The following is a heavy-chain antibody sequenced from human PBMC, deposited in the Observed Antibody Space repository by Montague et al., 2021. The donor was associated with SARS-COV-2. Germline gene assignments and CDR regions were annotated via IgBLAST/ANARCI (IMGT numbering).Heavy chain of an antibody. CDR1: GDSDGGVEPR. CDR3: TSGREGNYNVMDV. J-gene: IGHJ6*02. Sequence: CAISGDSDGGVEPRCKWEGHTPAIHPGRQRVSRHRPERNNDYAVSVRGRVTINPDTSKNQFSLQLNSVTPEDTAIYYCTSGREGNYNVMDVWGQGTTVTVSS. CDR2: SRHRPERNN. D-gene: IGHD1-1*01. V-gene: IGHV6-1*01.